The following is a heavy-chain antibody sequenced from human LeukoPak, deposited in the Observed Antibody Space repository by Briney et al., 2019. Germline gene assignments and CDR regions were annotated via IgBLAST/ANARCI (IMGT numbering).Heavy chain of an antibody. J-gene: IGHJ3*02. Sequence: GASVKFSYKASGYTVTRYGISRVRQAPGHGLEWMGWISAYNGNTNYAQKLQGRVTMTTDTSTSTAYMELRILRSEDTAVYDSSRDFFPTPRFLGIWGQGTMVTVSS. CDR2: ISAYNGNT. V-gene: IGHV1-18*01. D-gene: IGHD3-3*01. CDR3: SRDFFPTPRFLGI. CDR1: GYTVTRYG.